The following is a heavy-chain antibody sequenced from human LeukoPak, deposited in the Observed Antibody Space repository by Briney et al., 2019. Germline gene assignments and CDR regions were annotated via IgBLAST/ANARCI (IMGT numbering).Heavy chain of an antibody. J-gene: IGHJ5*02. D-gene: IGHD2-15*01. CDR2: INPNSGGT. Sequence: ASVKVSCKASGNTFTGYYMHWVRQAPGQGLEWMGWINPNSGGTNYAQKFQGRVTMTRDTSISTAYMELSRLRSDDTAVYYCARDFCSGGSCTNWFDPWGQGTLVTVSS. V-gene: IGHV1-2*02. CDR1: GNTFTGYY. CDR3: ARDFCSGGSCTNWFDP.